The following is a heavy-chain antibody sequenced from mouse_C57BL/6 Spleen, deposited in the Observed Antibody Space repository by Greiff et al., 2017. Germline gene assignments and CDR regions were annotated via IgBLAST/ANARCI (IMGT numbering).Heavy chain of an antibody. Sequence: QVQLKQSGAELVKPGASVKISCKASGYAFSSYWMNWVKQRPGKGLEWIGQIYPGDGDTNYNGKFKGKATLTADKSSSTAYMQLSSLTSEDSAVYFCARITTVVAKDAMDYWGQGTSVTVSS. CDR2: IYPGDGDT. CDR3: ARITTVVAKDAMDY. J-gene: IGHJ4*01. V-gene: IGHV1-80*01. CDR1: GYAFSSYW. D-gene: IGHD1-1*01.